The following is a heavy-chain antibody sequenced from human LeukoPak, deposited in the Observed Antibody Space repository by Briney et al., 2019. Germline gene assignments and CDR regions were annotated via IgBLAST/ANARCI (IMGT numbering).Heavy chain of an antibody. CDR3: ARARLDSSGRFDH. D-gene: IGHD3-22*01. J-gene: IGHJ4*02. V-gene: IGHV4-59*01. Sequence: SETLSLTCTVSGGSISSYYWSWIREPPGKGLEWIGYIYYGGSTDYNPSLKSRVTTSKDTSKTQFSLRLSSVTAADTAVYYCARARLDSSGRFDHWGQGTLVTVSS. CDR1: GGSISSYY. CDR2: IYYGGST.